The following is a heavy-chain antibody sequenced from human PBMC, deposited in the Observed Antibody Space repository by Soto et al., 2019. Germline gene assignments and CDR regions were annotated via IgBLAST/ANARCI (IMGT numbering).Heavy chain of an antibody. J-gene: IGHJ4*01. CDR1: GGSISRFH. V-gene: IGHV4-59*01. CDR3: ARGQIVGP. CDR2: IYSGST. D-gene: IGHD3-22*01. Sequence: PSETLSLTCTVSGGSISRFHWSWIRQPPGKGLEWIGYIYSGSTNYNASLKSRVTISVDTSKNQFSLRLRSVTVADTAVYYCARGQIVGPRGQGTQVTVSS.